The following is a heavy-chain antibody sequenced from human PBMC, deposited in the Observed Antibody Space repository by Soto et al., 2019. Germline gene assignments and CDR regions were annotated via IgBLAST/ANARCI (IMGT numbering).Heavy chain of an antibody. V-gene: IGHV3-30*18. D-gene: IGHD3-22*01. CDR3: AKGAYYDSSGYYYFDY. CDR1: GFTFSSYG. Sequence: QVQLVESGGGVVQPGRSLRLSCAASGFTFSSYGMHWVRQAPGKGLEWVAVISYDGSNKYYADSVKGRFTISRDNSKNTRYLQMNSLRAEDTAVYYCAKGAYYDSSGYYYFDYWGQGTLVTVSS. CDR2: ISYDGSNK. J-gene: IGHJ4*02.